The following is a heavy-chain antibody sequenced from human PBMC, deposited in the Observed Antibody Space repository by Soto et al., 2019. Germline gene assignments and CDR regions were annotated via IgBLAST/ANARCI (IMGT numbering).Heavy chain of an antibody. Sequence: GGSLRLSCAASGFTFDDYAMHWVRQAPGKGLEWVSGISWNSGSIGYADSVKGRFTISRDNAKNSLYLQMNSLRAEDTALYYCAKDPPNAPTRIAVAATNDYWGQGTLVTVSS. CDR3: AKDPPNAPTRIAVAATNDY. J-gene: IGHJ4*02. V-gene: IGHV3-9*01. CDR2: ISWNSGSI. CDR1: GFTFDDYA. D-gene: IGHD6-19*01.